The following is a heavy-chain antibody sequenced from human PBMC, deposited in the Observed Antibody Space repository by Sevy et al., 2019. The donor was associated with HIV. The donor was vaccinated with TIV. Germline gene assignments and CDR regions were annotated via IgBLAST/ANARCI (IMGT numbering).Heavy chain of an antibody. V-gene: IGHV4-59*01. CDR2: IYYSGST. D-gene: IGHD5-12*01. J-gene: IGHJ4*02. Sequence: SETLSLTCTVSGGSISNYYWSWIRQPPGKGLEWIGYIYYSGSTNYNPSLKSRVTISVDTSKNQFSLKVSSVTAADTAVYYCARSMMGYDSFSDYWGQGTLVTVSS. CDR1: GGSISNYY. CDR3: ARSMMGYDSFSDY.